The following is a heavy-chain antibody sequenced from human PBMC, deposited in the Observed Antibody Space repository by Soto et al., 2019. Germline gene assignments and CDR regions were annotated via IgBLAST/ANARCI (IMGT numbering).Heavy chain of an antibody. D-gene: IGHD6-13*01. CDR3: ARDWIAAAGTETPDGLQH. CDR2: ISYDGSNK. V-gene: IGHV3-30-3*01. J-gene: IGHJ1*01. Sequence: GGTLRLCCAASGFTFSSYAMHWVRQAPGKGLEWVAVISYDGSNKYYADSVKGRFTISRDNSKNTLYLQMNSLRAEDTAVYYCARDWIAAAGTETPDGLQHWGQGTLVTVSS. CDR1: GFTFSSYA.